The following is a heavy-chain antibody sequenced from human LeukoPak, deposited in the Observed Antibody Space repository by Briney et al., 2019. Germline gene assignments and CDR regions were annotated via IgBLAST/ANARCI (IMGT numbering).Heavy chain of an antibody. CDR3: AKDRGSSSGY. CDR1: GFTFSSYG. CDR2: ISISGGTT. Sequence: GGSLRLSCATFGFTFSSYGMTWVRQAPGKGLEWVSTISISGGTTYYADSVKGRSSISRDNSKNTLYLQMNSLRAEDTAVYYCAKDRGSSSGYWGQGTLVTVSS. D-gene: IGHD6-6*01. J-gene: IGHJ4*02. V-gene: IGHV3-23*01.